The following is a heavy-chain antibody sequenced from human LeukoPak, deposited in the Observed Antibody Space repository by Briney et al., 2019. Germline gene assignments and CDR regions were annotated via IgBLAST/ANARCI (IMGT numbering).Heavy chain of an antibody. J-gene: IGHJ3*02. D-gene: IGHD3-10*01. CDR2: IYHSGST. Sequence: SETLSLTCTVSGYSISSGYYWGWIRQPPGKGLEWIGSIYHSGSTYYNPSLKSRVTISVDTSKNQFSLKLSSVTAADTAVYYCARLGAGRWHKVENAFDIWGQGTMVTVSS. V-gene: IGHV4-38-2*02. CDR3: ARLGAGRWHKVENAFDI. CDR1: GYSISSGYY.